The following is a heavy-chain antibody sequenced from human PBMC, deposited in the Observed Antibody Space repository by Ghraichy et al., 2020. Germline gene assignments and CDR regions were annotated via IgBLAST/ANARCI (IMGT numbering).Heavy chain of an antibody. CDR1: GGSISSYS. V-gene: IGHV4-59*01. Sequence: SETLSLTCTVSGGSISSYSWSWIRQPPGKGLEWIGYIYYSGSTNYNPSLKSRVTISVDTSKNQFSLKLSSVTAADTAVYYCARRSGSYAEGWFDPWGQGTLVTVSS. CDR3: ARRSGSYAEGWFDP. CDR2: IYYSGST. J-gene: IGHJ5*02. D-gene: IGHD1-26*01.